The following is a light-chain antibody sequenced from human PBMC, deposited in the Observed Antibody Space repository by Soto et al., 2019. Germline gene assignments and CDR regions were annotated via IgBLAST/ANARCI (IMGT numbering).Light chain of an antibody. V-gene: IGKV1-5*01. J-gene: IGKJ1*01. Sequence: DIQMTQSPSTLSASVGDRVTITCRASQSISSWLAWYQQKPGKAPKLLIYDASSLESGVPSRFSGSGSGTEFTLTISSLQPDDFATYYCHQYNSYQWTFGQGTKV. CDR1: QSISSW. CDR2: DAS. CDR3: HQYNSYQWT.